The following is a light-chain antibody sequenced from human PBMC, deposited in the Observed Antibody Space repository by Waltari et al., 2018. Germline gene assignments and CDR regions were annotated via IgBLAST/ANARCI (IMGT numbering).Light chain of an antibody. CDR1: NIGTNS. V-gene: IGLV3-21*01. CDR2: YDS. CDR3: QVWDSSTDHWV. J-gene: IGLJ3*02. Sequence: SYVLTQPLSVSVAPGQTARITCGGNNIGTNSVHWFQQKPGQAPVLAIYYDSDRPSGIPERISGSKSGNTATLTISRVEAGDEADFYCQVWDSSTDHWVFGGGTKLTVL.